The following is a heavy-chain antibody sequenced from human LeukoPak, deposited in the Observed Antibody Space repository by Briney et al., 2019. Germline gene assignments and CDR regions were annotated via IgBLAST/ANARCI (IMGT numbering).Heavy chain of an antibody. CDR1: GFTFSSNT. V-gene: IGHV3-48*01. CDR2: IGSSTI. Sequence: GGSLRLSCAASGFTFSSNTMSWVRQAPGEGLEWVSFIGSSTICYLDSVKGRFTISRDDARNSLYLQMSSLRADDTAVYYCVRGDGADWGQGTLVTVSS. D-gene: IGHD1-26*01. J-gene: IGHJ4*02. CDR3: VRGDGAD.